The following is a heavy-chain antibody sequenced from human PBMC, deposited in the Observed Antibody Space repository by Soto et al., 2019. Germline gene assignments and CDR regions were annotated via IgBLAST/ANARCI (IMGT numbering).Heavy chain of an antibody. J-gene: IGHJ4*02. Sequence: QVQLQDSGPGLVKPSETLSLTCTVSGGSISGYYWTWIPQPPGKGLEWVGSLFYGGTTDYNPSLKSRLTMSLDTSKNHFSLKLRSVTAADTAVYYCARHRGPAPVYWGQGTLVTASS. CDR2: LFYGGTT. D-gene: IGHD3-10*01. CDR3: ARHRGPAPVY. CDR1: GGSISGYY. V-gene: IGHV4-39*01.